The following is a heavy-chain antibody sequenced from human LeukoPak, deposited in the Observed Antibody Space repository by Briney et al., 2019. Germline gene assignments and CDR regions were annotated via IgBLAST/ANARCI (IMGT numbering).Heavy chain of an antibody. CDR3: ARLACSSTSCLSVASFDV. J-gene: IGHJ3*01. Sequence: SETLSLTCTVSGGSISRGSYYWGWVRQSPGKGLEWIGSIYYSGSSYYNPSLNSRVTISVDTSKNQFFLNVSSVTAADTAVYYCARLACSSTSCLSVASFDVWGQGTMVTVSS. V-gene: IGHV4-39*01. CDR1: GGSISRGSYY. D-gene: IGHD2-2*01. CDR2: IYYSGSS.